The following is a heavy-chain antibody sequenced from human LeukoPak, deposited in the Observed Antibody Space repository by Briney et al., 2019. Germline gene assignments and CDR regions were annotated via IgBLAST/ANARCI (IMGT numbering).Heavy chain of an antibody. CDR2: IKQDGSEK. CDR1: GGSFSGYY. CDR3: ARPDDYSNSGRIDY. J-gene: IGHJ4*02. V-gene: IGHV3-7*01. D-gene: IGHD4-11*01. Sequence: ETLSLTCAVYGGSFSGYYWSWIRQPPGKGLEWVANIKQDGSEKYYVDSVKGRFTISRDNAKNSLYLQMNSLRAEDTAVYYCARPDDYSNSGRIDYWGQGTLVTVSS.